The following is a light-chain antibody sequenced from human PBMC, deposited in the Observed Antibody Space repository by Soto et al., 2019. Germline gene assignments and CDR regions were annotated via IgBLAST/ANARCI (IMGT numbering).Light chain of an antibody. CDR3: GTWDTSLSAAV. J-gene: IGLJ7*01. CDR2: DND. CDR1: SSNIGNNY. V-gene: IGLV1-51*01. Sequence: QSVLTQPPSVSAAPGQRVTISCSGTSSNIGNNYVSWYQQVPGTAPKLLIYDNDKRPSGIPDRFSGSKFDTSATLGIIGLQTGDEADYYCGTWDTSLSAAVFGGGTQLTVL.